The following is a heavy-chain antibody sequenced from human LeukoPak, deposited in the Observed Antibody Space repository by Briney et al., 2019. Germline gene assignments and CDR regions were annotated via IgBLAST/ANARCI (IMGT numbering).Heavy chain of an antibody. CDR2: ISPYNGNT. CDR3: ASGSRSPSYYYGMDV. J-gene: IGHJ6*02. V-gene: IGHV1-18*01. CDR1: GYTFSSYG. D-gene: IGHD1-26*01. Sequence: ASVKVSCKASGYTFSSYGISWVRQAPGQGLEWMGWISPYNGNTNNAQKLQGRVTMTTDTSTSTAYMELRSLRSDDTAVYYCASGSRSPSYYYGMDVWGQGTTVTVSS.